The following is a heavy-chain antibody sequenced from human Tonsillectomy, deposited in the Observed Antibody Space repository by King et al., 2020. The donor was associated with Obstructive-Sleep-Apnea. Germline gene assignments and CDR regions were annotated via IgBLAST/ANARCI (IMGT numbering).Heavy chain of an antibody. CDR1: GFSFSRHC. CDR3: ARQQRNAAGTDYPDAGLDI. CDR2: IYPGDSDT. V-gene: IGHV5-51*01. Sequence: VQLVESGAEAKKPGESLRISCRGSGFSFSRHCIAWVRQMPGEGLEWMGIIYPGDSDTRYCPTFRGQVVISVDRSTSTAYFRWDNLRASDTAIFYCARQQRNAAGTDYPDAGLDIWGQGTKVTVSS. D-gene: IGHD3-10*01. J-gene: IGHJ3*02.